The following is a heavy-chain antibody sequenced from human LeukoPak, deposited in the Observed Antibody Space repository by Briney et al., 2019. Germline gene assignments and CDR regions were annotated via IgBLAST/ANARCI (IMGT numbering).Heavy chain of an antibody. CDR1: SASITSSPYF. D-gene: IGHD3-10*01. V-gene: IGHV4-39*02. CDR2: ISYTGTT. Sequence: SETLSLTCTVSSASITSSPYFWAWIRQSPGKGLEWIGTISYTGTTYYNPSLMSRVSISVDTSKNHFSLKLSSVTAADTAVYYCAANSADYNTLGSSYKVWGQGTLVTVSS. J-gene: IGHJ4*02. CDR3: AANSADYNTLGSSYKV.